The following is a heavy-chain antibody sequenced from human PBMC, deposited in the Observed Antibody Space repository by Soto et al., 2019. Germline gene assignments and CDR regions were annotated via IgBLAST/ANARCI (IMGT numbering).Heavy chain of an antibody. Sequence: SETLSLTCTVSVAALSGGCYFYTWFRQPPGKGLEWLGYIYYSGLTNYNPSLKSRVTISLDKSKSQFSLRLISVTAADTAVYYCTREQSDDNYFDPWGQGTLVTVSS. CDR1: VAALSGGCYF. CDR3: TREQSDDNYFDP. CDR2: IYYSGLT. V-gene: IGHV4-61*01. D-gene: IGHD6-19*01. J-gene: IGHJ5*02.